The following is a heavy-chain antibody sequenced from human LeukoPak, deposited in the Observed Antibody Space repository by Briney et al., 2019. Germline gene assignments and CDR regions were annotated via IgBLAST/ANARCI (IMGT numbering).Heavy chain of an antibody. V-gene: IGHV1-18*01. CDR1: GYTFTSYG. CDR3: ARSAPLWFGELAGMNAFDI. D-gene: IGHD3-10*01. J-gene: IGHJ3*02. CDR2: ISAYNGNT. Sequence: ASVKVSCKASGYTFTSYGISWVRQAPGQGLEWMGWISAYNGNTNYAQKLQGRVTMTTDTSTSTAYMELRSLRSDDTAVYYCARSAPLWFGELAGMNAFDIWGQGTMVTVSS.